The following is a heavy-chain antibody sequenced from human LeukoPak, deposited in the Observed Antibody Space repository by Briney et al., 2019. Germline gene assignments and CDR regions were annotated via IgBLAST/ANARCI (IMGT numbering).Heavy chain of an antibody. CDR3: AKDRKAYYYDSSGYCGPT. D-gene: IGHD3-22*01. CDR2: ISGSGGST. J-gene: IGHJ5*02. CDR1: GFTFSSYA. V-gene: IGHV3-23*01. Sequence: GGSLRLSCAASGFTFSSYAMSWVRQAPGKGLEWVSAISGSGGSTYYADSVKGRFTISRDNSKNTLYLQMNSLRAEDTAVYYCAKDRKAYYYDSSGYCGPTWGQGTLVTVSS.